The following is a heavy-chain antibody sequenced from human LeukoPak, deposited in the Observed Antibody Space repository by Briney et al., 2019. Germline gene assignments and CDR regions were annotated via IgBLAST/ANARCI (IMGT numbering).Heavy chain of an antibody. CDR1: GGSISSYY. CDR2: IYYSGST. Sequence: SETLSLTCTVSGGSISSYYWSWIRQPPGKGLEWIGYIYYSGSTNYNPSLKSRVTISVDTSKDQFSLKLSSVTAADTAVYYCARHRWLLPELPDYFDYWGQGTLVTVSS. D-gene: IGHD2-15*01. V-gene: IGHV4-59*08. CDR3: ARHRWLLPELPDYFDY. J-gene: IGHJ4*02.